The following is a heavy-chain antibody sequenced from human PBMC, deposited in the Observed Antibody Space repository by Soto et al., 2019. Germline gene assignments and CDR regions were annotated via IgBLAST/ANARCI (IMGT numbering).Heavy chain of an antibody. D-gene: IGHD3-22*01. CDR3: ARSRVTYYYDRSAFDI. Sequence: QVQLVQSGAEVKKPGSSVKVSCKASGGTFSSYAISWVRQAPGQGLEWMGGIIPIFGTANSAQKSQGRVTITADESTSTAYMELSSLRSEDTAVYYCARSRVTYYYDRSAFDIWGQGTMVTVSS. J-gene: IGHJ3*02. V-gene: IGHV1-69*01. CDR1: GGTFSSYA. CDR2: IIPIFGTA.